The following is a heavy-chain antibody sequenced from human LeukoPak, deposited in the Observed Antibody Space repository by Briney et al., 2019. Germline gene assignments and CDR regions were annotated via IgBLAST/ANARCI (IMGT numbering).Heavy chain of an antibody. CDR3: ARDEDLYGSGSYLVY. V-gene: IGHV3-21*01. Sequence: KSGGSLRLSCAASGFTFSSYSMNWVRQAPGKGLEWVSFISSSRSYIYYADSVKGRFTISRDNAKNSLYLQMNSLRAEDTAVYYCARDEDLYGSGSYLVYWGQGTLVTVSS. CDR2: ISSSRSYI. CDR1: GFTFSSYS. J-gene: IGHJ4*02. D-gene: IGHD3-10*01.